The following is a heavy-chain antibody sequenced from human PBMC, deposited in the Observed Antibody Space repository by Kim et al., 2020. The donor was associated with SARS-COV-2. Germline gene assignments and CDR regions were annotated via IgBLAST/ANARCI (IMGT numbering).Heavy chain of an antibody. CDR2: ISSSSSYT. CDR1: GFTFSDYY. J-gene: IGHJ4*02. Sequence: GGSLRLSCAASGFTFSDYYMSWIRQAPGKGLEWVSYISSSSSYTNYADSVKGRFTISRDNAKNSLYLQMNSLRAEDTAVYYCAGKQLVGSYFDYWGQGTLVTVSS. D-gene: IGHD6-6*01. CDR3: AGKQLVGSYFDY. V-gene: IGHV3-11*06.